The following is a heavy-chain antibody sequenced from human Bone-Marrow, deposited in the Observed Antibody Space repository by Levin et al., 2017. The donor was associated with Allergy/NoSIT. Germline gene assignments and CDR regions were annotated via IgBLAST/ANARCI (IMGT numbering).Heavy chain of an antibody. CDR2: IFHSGST. D-gene: IGHD2-2*02. V-gene: IGHV4-61*01. Sequence: NTSETLSLTCGVSGGSVSSGSYYWSWIRQPPGQGLEWIGYIFHSGSTNYNPSLKSRVTFSIDTSKNQFSLKLSSVTAADTAVYYCARALFGYTNGDWFDPWGQGTLVIVTS. CDR1: GGSVSSGSYY. CDR3: ARALFGYTNGDWFDP. J-gene: IGHJ5*02.